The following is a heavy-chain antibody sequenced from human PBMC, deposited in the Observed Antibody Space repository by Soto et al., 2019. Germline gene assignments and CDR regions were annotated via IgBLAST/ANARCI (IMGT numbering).Heavy chain of an antibody. CDR2: IYYNGST. CDR1: GGSISSYC. V-gene: IGHV4-59*01. CDR3: ARDRPARTSGYPLSPPYYYYVMDV. D-gene: IGHD5-12*01. Sequence: SETLSLTCTVSGGSISSYCWSWIRQPPGKGMEWIGYIYYNGSTNYNPSLKSRVTISVDTSKNQFSLKLSSVTAADTAVYYCARDRPARTSGYPLSPPYYYYVMDVWGQGTTVTVSS. J-gene: IGHJ6*02.